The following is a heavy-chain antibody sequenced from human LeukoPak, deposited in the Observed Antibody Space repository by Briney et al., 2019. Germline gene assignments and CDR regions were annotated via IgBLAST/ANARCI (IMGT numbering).Heavy chain of an antibody. Sequence: SETLSLTCTVSGGSISSYYWSWLRQPPGKGLEWIGYIYYSGSTNYNPSLKSRVTISVKTSKNQFSLKLSSVTAADTAVYYCARVTGYMIEDYFDYWGQGTLVTVSS. CDR2: IYYSGST. CDR1: GGSISSYY. CDR3: ARVTGYMIEDYFDY. J-gene: IGHJ4*02. V-gene: IGHV4-59*01. D-gene: IGHD3-22*01.